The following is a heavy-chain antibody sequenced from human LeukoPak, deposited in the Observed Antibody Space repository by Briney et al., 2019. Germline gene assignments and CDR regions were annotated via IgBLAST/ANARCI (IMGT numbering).Heavy chain of an antibody. CDR1: GGSISSYY. CDR2: IYYSGST. V-gene: IGHV4-59*01. D-gene: IGHD6-6*01. J-gene: IGHJ6*03. Sequence: SETLSLTCTVSGGSISSYYWSWIRQPPGKGLEWIGYIYYSGSTNYNPSLKSRVTISLDTSKNQFSLKLSSVTAADTAVYYCARNPTPKQLAYYMDVWGKGTTVTVSS. CDR3: ARNPTPKQLAYYMDV.